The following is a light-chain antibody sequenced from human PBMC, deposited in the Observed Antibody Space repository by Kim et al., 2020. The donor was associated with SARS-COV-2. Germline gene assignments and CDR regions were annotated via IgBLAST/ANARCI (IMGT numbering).Light chain of an antibody. CDR2: SNN. CDR3: AVWDDSLKQGV. CDR1: SSNIGSNN. V-gene: IGLV1-44*01. J-gene: IGLJ3*02. Sequence: ELTQPPSASGTPGQRVTISCSGSSSNIGSNNVVWYQQLPGAAPNLLIYSNNQWPSGIPDRFSGSRSGTSASLAISGLQSGDEADYYCAVWDDSLKQGVFGGGTQLTFL.